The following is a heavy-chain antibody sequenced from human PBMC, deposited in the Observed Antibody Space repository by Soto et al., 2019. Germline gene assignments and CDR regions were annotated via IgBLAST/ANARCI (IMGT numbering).Heavy chain of an antibody. CDR1: GFTFSSYS. CDR2: ISSSSSYI. D-gene: IGHD5-18*01. V-gene: IGHV3-21*01. J-gene: IGHJ6*03. CDR3: ARVFVDTAMAYYYYYYMDV. Sequence: GGSLRLSCAASGFTFSSYSMNWVRQAPGKGLEWVSSISSSSSYIYYADSVKGRFTISRDNAKNSLYLQMNSLRAEDTAVYYCARVFVDTAMAYYYYYYMDVWGKGTTVTVSS.